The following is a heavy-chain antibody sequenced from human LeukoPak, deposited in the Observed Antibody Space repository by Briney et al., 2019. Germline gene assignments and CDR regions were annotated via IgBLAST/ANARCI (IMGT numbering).Heavy chain of an antibody. Sequence: SETLSPTCNVSGASISSYYWSWIRRPPGEGLEWIGYFYHSGGTNYNPSRKSRATISIDTSKNEVSLKLRSVTAADTAVYYCARGASSSWYSLWKFWGQGTLVTVSS. CDR2: FYHSGGT. CDR1: GASISSYY. J-gene: IGHJ4*02. V-gene: IGHV4-59*01. CDR3: ARGASSSWYSLWKF. D-gene: IGHD6-13*01.